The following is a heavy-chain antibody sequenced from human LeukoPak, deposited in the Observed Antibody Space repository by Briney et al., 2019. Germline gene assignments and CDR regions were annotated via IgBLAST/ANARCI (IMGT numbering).Heavy chain of an antibody. D-gene: IGHD3-10*01. CDR3: AKGVGGSANYYYMDV. CDR1: GFTFSDYY. CDR2: ISSSGSTI. J-gene: IGHJ6*03. V-gene: IGHV3-11*04. Sequence: GGSLRLSCAASGFTFSDYYMSWIRQAPGKGLEWVSYISSSGSTIYYADSVKGRFTISRDNAKNSLYLQMNSLRDEDTAVYYCAKGVGGSANYYYMDVWGKGTTVTVSS.